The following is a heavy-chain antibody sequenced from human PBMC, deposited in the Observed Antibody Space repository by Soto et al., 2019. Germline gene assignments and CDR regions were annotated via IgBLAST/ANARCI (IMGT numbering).Heavy chain of an antibody. CDR3: QREGTAAGTRWFDP. Sequence: QVQLVQSGAEVKKPGSSVKVSCKASGGTFSSYAISWVRQAPGQGLEWMGGIIPIFGTANYAQKFQGRVTITADESTRTAYMELSSLRFEDTAAYNCQREGTAAGTRWFDPWGQGTLVTVSS. CDR2: IIPIFGTA. V-gene: IGHV1-69*12. J-gene: IGHJ5*02. D-gene: IGHD6-13*01. CDR1: GGTFSSYA.